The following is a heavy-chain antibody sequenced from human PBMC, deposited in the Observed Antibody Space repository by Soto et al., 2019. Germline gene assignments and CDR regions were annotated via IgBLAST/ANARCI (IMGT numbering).Heavy chain of an antibody. V-gene: IGHV1-69*02. D-gene: IGHD3-10*01. CDR2: IIPMVDKA. CDR3: ATNYGSGSTHFDY. J-gene: IGHJ4*02. Sequence: QVQLAQSGAEVKKPGSSVRLSCTASGDTFSFYTISWVRQAPGQGPEWMGRIIPMVDKADYPQKFQGRVTISADKSTSTAYMVLSSLRSDDTAVYFCATNYGSGSTHFDYWGQGTLVTVSS. CDR1: GDTFSFYT.